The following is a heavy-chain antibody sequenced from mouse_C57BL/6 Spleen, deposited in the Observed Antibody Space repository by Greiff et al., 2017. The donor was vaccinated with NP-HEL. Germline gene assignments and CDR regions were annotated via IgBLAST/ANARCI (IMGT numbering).Heavy chain of an antibody. Sequence: VQLQQSGAELVRPGTSVKVSCKASGYAFTNYLIEWVKQRPGQGLEWIGVINPGSGGTNYNEKFKGKATLTADKSSSTAYMQLSSLTSEDSAVYFCARSTAVVAPDFDYWGQGTTLTVSS. CDR3: ARSTAVVAPDFDY. V-gene: IGHV1-54*01. J-gene: IGHJ2*01. CDR1: GYAFTNYL. D-gene: IGHD1-1*02. CDR2: INPGSGGT.